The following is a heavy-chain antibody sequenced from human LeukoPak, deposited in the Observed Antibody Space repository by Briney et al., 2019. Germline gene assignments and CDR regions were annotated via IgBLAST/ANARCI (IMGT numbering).Heavy chain of an antibody. V-gene: IGHV4-39*07. D-gene: IGHD2-15*01. J-gene: IGHJ4*02. CDR1: GGSISSSSYY. CDR3: ASYCSGGSCWCY. Sequence: PSETLSLTCTVSGGSISSSSYYWGWIRQPPGKGLEWIGSIYHSGSTYYNPSLKSRVTISVDTSKNQFSLKLSSVTAADTAVYYCASYCSGGSCWCYWGQRTLVTVSS. CDR2: IYHSGST.